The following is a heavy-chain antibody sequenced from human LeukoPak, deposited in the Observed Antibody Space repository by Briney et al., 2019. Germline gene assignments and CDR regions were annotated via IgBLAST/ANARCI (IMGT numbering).Heavy chain of an antibody. J-gene: IGHJ6*03. V-gene: IGHV4-34*01. CDR1: GGSFNGYY. D-gene: IGHD2-2*01. CDR3: ARGYADTWVYYYMDV. CDR2: INHTGTT. Sequence: SETLSLTCAVYGGSFNGYYWSWIRQPPGKGLEWIGEINHTGTTNYNPSLKSRLTMSVDTSKNHFSLKMTSVTAADTAIYYCARGYADTWVYYYMDVWDKGATVTVSS.